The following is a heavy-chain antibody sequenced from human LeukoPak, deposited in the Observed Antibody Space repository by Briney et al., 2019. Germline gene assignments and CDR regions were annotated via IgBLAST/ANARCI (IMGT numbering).Heavy chain of an antibody. CDR1: GFTFDDYG. V-gene: IGHV3-20*04. Sequence: PGGSLRLSCAASGFTFDDYGMSWVRQAPGKGLEWVSGINWNGGSTGYADSVKGRSTISRDNAKNSLYLQMNSLRAEDTALYYCASYDSSGGANYFDYWGQGTLVTVSS. D-gene: IGHD3-22*01. J-gene: IGHJ4*02. CDR2: INWNGGST. CDR3: ASYDSSGGANYFDY.